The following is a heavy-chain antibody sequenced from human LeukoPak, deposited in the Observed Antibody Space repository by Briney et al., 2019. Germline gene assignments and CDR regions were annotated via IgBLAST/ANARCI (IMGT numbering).Heavy chain of an antibody. V-gene: IGHV3-30*02. CDR2: IRYDGSNK. J-gene: IGHJ4*02. CDR1: GFTFSSYG. Sequence: GGSLRLSCAASGFTFSSYGMHWVRQAPGKGLEWVAFIRYDGSNKYCADSVKGRFTISRDNSKNTLYLQMNSLRAEDTAVYYCAKDVDTAMNGVDYWGQGTLVTVSS. CDR3: AKDVDTAMNGVDY. D-gene: IGHD5-18*01.